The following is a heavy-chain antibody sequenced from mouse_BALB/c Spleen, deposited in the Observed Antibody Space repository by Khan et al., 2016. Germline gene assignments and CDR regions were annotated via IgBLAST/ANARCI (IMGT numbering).Heavy chain of an antibody. Sequence: EVELVESGGGLVKPGGSLKLSCAASGFTFSNYAMSWVRQTPEKRLEWVASISSGGSTYYPDSVKGRFTISRDNAGNILYLQMSSLRSEDTAMYYCAREWYGNWGYWGQGTTLTVSS. J-gene: IGHJ2*01. V-gene: IGHV5-6-5*01. CDR1: GFTFSNYA. D-gene: IGHD2-10*02. CDR3: AREWYGNWGY. CDR2: ISSGGST.